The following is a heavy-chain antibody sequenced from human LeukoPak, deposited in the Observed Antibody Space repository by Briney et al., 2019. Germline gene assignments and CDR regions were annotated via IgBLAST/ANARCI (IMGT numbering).Heavy chain of an antibody. CDR1: GFTFSSYA. Sequence: GGSLRLSCAASGFTFSSYAMSWVRRAPGKGLKWVSGISASGGNTYYADSVKGRFTISRDNSKNTVYLQMNSLRAEDTAVYYCARAGRARWHYYFDYWGQGTLVTVSS. CDR2: ISASGGNT. CDR3: ARAGRARWHYYFDY. J-gene: IGHJ4*02. V-gene: IGHV3-23*01. D-gene: IGHD1-26*01.